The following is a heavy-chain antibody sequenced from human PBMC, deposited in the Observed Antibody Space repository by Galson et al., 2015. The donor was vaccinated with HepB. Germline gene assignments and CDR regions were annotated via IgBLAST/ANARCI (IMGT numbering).Heavy chain of an antibody. J-gene: IGHJ3*02. CDR2: IKQDGSEK. CDR1: GFTFSSYW. CDR3: ARDLYCTGGVCYTGDAFDI. D-gene: IGHD2-8*02. V-gene: IGHV3-7*01. Sequence: SLRLSCAASGFTFSSYWMSWVRQAPGKGLEWVANIKQDGSEKYYVDSVKGRFTISRDNAKNSLYLQMNSLRAEDTAVYYCARDLYCTGGVCYTGDAFDIWGQGTMVTVSS.